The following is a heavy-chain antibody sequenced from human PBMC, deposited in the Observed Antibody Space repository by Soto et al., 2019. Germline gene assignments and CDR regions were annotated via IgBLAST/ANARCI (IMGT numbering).Heavy chain of an antibody. CDR2: INPSGGST. Sequence: GASVKVSCKASGYTFTSYYMHWVRQAPGQGLEWMGIINPSGGSTSYAQKFQGRVTMTRDTSTSTVYMELSSLRSEDTAVYYCAREELRYFDWFASRPRTPTSNAFDIWGQGTMVTVSS. CDR3: AREELRYFDWFASRPRTPTSNAFDI. CDR1: GYTFTSYY. V-gene: IGHV1-46*01. J-gene: IGHJ3*02. D-gene: IGHD3-9*01.